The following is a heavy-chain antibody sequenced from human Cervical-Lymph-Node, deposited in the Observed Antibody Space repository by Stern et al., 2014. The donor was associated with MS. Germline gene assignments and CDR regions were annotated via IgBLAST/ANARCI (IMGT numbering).Heavy chain of an antibody. CDR3: AASVGARPTYFYYYGMDV. V-gene: IGHV1-69*06. CDR2: FTPFLGTA. J-gene: IGHJ6*02. D-gene: IGHD3-9*01. CDR1: GGTFTNFP. Sequence: VQLVESGAEIKKPGSSVKVSCKASGGTFTNFPISWVRQAPGQGLEWMGGFTPFLGTANYRNKFQGRVTITADKLTSTVYMELSGLTFDDTAMYYCAASVGARPTYFYYYGMDVWGQGTAVTVSS.